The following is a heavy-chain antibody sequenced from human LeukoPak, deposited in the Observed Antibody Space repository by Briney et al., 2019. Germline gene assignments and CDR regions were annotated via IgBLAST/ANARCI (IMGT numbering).Heavy chain of an antibody. J-gene: IGHJ6*03. V-gene: IGHV4-39*07. Sequence: SETLSLTCTVSSGSISTSNYYWGWVRQPPGKALEWIGNIFYSGSTYYSPSLKSRVTISLDTSRNQFSLKLNSVTAADTAVYYCAKAYKDGSGSFRDYYMDVWGKGTTVTVSS. CDR2: IFYSGST. CDR1: SGSISTSNYY. CDR3: AKAYKDGSGSFRDYYMDV. D-gene: IGHD3-10*01.